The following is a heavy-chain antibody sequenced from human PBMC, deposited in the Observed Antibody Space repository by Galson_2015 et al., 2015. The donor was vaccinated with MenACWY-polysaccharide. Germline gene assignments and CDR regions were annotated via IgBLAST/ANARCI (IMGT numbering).Heavy chain of an antibody. Sequence: SLRLSCAASGFTFSSYWMHWVRQAPGKGLVWVSRTNGDGGATDYADSVKGRFTISRDNAKNTLYLQMNSLRAEDTAVYYCARAGPKYCRGGTCCFNGFDPWGQGTLVIVSS. CDR1: GFTFSSYW. V-gene: IGHV3-74*01. D-gene: IGHD2-15*01. J-gene: IGHJ5*02. CDR2: TNGDGGAT. CDR3: ARAGPKYCRGGTCCFNGFDP.